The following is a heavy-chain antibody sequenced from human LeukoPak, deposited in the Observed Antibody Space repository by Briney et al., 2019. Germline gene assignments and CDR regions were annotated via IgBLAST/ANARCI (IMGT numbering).Heavy chain of an antibody. CDR1: GFTVSSNY. Sequence: GGSLRLSCAASGFTVSSNYMSWVRQAPGKGLEWVSVIYSGGSTYYADSVKGRFTISRDNSKNTLYLQMNSLRAEDTAVYYCARGYYYDSSGYEDGMDVWGQGTTVTVSS. CDR2: IYSGGST. J-gene: IGHJ6*02. D-gene: IGHD3-22*01. CDR3: ARGYYYDSSGYEDGMDV. V-gene: IGHV3-53*01.